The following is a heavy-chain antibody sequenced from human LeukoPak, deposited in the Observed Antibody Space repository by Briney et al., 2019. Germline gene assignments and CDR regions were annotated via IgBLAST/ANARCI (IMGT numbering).Heavy chain of an antibody. CDR1: GYTFTSYD. V-gene: IGHV1-8*01. J-gene: IGHJ4*02. D-gene: IGHD6-6*01. CDR2: MNPNSGNT. CDR3: ARRSSSSWGD. Sequence: ASVKVSCKTSGYTFTSYDINWVRQATGQGLEWMGWMNPNSGNTGYAQKFQGRVTMTRDTSISTAYMELSSLRSEDTAAYYCARRSSSSWGDWGQGTLVTVSS.